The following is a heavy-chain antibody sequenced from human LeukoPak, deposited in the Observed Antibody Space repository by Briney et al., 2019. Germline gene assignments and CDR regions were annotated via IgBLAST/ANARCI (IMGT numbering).Heavy chain of an antibody. J-gene: IGHJ6*02. V-gene: IGHV4-59*12. CDR3: ARDSCSSTSCYTHYYYGMDV. D-gene: IGHD2-2*02. CDR1: GGSISSYY. CDR2: IYYSGST. Sequence: SETLSLTCTVSGGSISSYYWNWIRQPPGKGLEWIGYIYYSGSTYYNPSLKSRVTISVDTSKNQFSLKLSSVTAADTAVYYCARDSCSSTSCYTHYYYGMDVWGQGTTVTVSS.